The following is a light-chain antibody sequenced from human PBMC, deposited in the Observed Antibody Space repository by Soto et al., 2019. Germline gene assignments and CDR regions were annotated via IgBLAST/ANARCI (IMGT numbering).Light chain of an antibody. V-gene: IGLV2-23*01. Sequence: QSALTQPASVSGSPGQSITISCTGTSSDVGNYNLVSWYQQHPGKAPKLMIYEGGKRPSGVSNRFSGSKSGNTASLTISGLQAEDEDDYYCCSFALRSTLIFGGGTKLTVL. CDR3: CSFALRSTLI. CDR2: EGG. J-gene: IGLJ2*01. CDR1: SSDVGNYNL.